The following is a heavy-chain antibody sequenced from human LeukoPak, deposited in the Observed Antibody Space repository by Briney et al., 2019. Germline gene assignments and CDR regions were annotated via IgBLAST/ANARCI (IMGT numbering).Heavy chain of an antibody. V-gene: IGHV4-59*08. CDR3: ARHPFSSPFDF. Sequence: PSETLSLTCTVYGVSISGDYWSWIRQPPGKGLEWIGYIYFTGNTDHNPSLKSRVTLSMDTSKNQFSLKLTSVTAADTAVYYCARHPFSSPFDFWGQGTLVTVSS. J-gene: IGHJ4*02. D-gene: IGHD2/OR15-2a*01. CDR2: IYFTGNT. CDR1: GVSISGDY.